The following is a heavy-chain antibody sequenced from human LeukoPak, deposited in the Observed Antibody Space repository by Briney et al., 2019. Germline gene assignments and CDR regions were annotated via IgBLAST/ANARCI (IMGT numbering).Heavy chain of an antibody. CDR1: GFTFSSYD. CDR3: ARDRGATENPDAFDI. CDR2: IWYDGSNK. V-gene: IGHV3-33*08. J-gene: IGHJ3*02. D-gene: IGHD5-12*01. Sequence: PGGSLRLSCAASGFTFSSYDMSWVRQAPGKGLEWVAVIWYDGSNKYYADSVKGRFTISRDNSKNTLYLQMNSLRAEDTAVYYCARDRGATENPDAFDIWGQGTMVTVSS.